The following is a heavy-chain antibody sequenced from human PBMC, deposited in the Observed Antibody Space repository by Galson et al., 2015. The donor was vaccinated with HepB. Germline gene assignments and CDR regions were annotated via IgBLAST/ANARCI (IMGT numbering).Heavy chain of an antibody. V-gene: IGHV3-30*18. CDR3: AKDRYNWNYFDY. Sequence: SLRLSCAASGFTFSSYGMHWVRQAPGKGLGWVAVISYDGSNKYYADSVKGRFTISRDNSKNTLYLQMNSLRAEDTAVYYCAKDRYNWNYFDYWGQGTLVTVSS. CDR2: ISYDGSNK. J-gene: IGHJ4*02. D-gene: IGHD1-20*01. CDR1: GFTFSSYG.